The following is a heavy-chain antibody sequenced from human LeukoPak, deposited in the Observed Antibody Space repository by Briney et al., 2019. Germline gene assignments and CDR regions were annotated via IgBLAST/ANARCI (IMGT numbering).Heavy chain of an antibody. V-gene: IGHV3-7*03. Sequence: PGGSLRLSCEASGFTFSSYWMGWVRQAPGKGLEWVANIIQDGSEKYYVDSVKGRFTISRDNAKNTLYLQMNSLRAEDTAVYYCAKEPYYYGSGSYCGHWGQGTLVTVSS. CDR2: IIQDGSEK. CDR3: AKEPYYYGSGSYCGH. D-gene: IGHD3-10*01. CDR1: GFTFSSYW. J-gene: IGHJ4*02.